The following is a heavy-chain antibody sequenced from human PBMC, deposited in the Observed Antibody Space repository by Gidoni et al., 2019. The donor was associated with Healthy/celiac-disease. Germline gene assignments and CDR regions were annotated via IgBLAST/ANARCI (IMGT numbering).Heavy chain of an antibody. J-gene: IGHJ4*02. CDR2: ISAYNCTT. V-gene: IGHV1-18*01. CDR1: ASTFTSYG. CDR3: ARGAAGDTVFDY. D-gene: IGHD6-13*01. Sequence: VQLVQSRSDVNKPAASVKVSCKASASTFTSYGISWVRQAPGQGLEWMGWISAYNCTTNYAQKRKGKVTMTTDTSTSTAYMELRSLRSDDAAVDECARGAAGDTVFDYWGQGTLVTVSS.